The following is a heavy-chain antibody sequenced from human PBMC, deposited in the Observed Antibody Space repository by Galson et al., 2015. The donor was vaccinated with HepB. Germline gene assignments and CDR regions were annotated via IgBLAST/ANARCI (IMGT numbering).Heavy chain of an antibody. D-gene: IGHD3-10*01. Sequence: SVKVSCKASGGTFSSYTISWVRQAPGQGLEWMGRIIPILGIANYAQKFQGRVTITADKSTSTAYMELSSLRSEDTAVYYCALTPQSYGSGSYFPNDAFDIWGQGTMVTVSS. V-gene: IGHV1-69*02. CDR3: ALTPQSYGSGSYFPNDAFDI. CDR2: IIPILGIA. J-gene: IGHJ3*02. CDR1: GGTFSSYT.